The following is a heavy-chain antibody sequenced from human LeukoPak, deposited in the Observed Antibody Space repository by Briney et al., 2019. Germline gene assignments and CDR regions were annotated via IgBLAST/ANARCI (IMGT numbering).Heavy chain of an antibody. CDR2: IYYSGST. CDR3: ARESRGLWFGDRYYYYMDV. V-gene: IGHV4-59*01. J-gene: IGHJ6*03. D-gene: IGHD3-10*01. CDR1: GGSISSYY. Sequence: SETLSLTCTVSGGSISSYYWSWIRQPPGKGLEWIGYIYYSGSTNYNPSLKSRVTISVDTSKNQFSLKLSSVTAADTAVYYCARESRGLWFGDRYYYYMDVWGKGTTVTISS.